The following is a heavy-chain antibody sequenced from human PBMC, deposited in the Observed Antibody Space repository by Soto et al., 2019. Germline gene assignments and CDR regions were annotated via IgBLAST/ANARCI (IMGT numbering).Heavy chain of an antibody. Sequence: ASVKVSCKASGYTFTSYAMHWLRQAPGQRLEWMGWINAGIGDTEYSQKFQGRVTITADKSTSTAYMELSSLRSEDTAVYYCARGVRGVIITQTEQFDPWGQGTLVTVSS. J-gene: IGHJ5*02. CDR2: INAGIGDT. CDR3: ARGVRGVIITQTEQFDP. V-gene: IGHV1-3*01. CDR1: GYTFTSYA. D-gene: IGHD3-10*01.